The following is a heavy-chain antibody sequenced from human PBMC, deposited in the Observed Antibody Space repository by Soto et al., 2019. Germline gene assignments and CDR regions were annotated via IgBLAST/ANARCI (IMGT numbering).Heavy chain of an antibody. CDR1: GFTFSNVW. D-gene: IGHD1-26*01. J-gene: IGHJ4*02. Sequence: EVRLVESGGGLVKPGGSLRLSCAASGFTFSNVWMSWVRQAPGKGLEWVGRVKSKSDGATTDYAAPVKGRFTVARDDSQNTLSLQMDSLKIEDTAVYFCTTAAGGMWGADDWGQGTPVTVSS. V-gene: IGHV3-15*01. CDR3: TTAAGGMWGADD. CDR2: VKSKSDGATT.